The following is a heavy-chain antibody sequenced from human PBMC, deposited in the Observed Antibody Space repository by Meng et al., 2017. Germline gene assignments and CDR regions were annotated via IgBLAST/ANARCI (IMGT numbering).Heavy chain of an antibody. CDR3: ARGGYSSGVRVRHWFDP. D-gene: IGHD6-25*01. V-gene: IGHV1-2*02. Sequence: QWRLGQSGAELNKPGALVKVSCKASGHTFTGYYMHWVRQAPGQGLEWMGWINPNSGGTNYAQKFQGRVTMTRDTSISTAYMELSRLRSDDTAVYYCARGGYSSGVRVRHWFDPWGQGTLVTVSS. J-gene: IGHJ5*02. CDR1: GHTFTGYY. CDR2: INPNSGGT.